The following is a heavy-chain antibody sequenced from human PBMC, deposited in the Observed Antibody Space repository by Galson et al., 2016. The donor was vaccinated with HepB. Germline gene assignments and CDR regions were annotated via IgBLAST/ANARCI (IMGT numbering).Heavy chain of an antibody. CDR1: GYSFTNFY. CDR2: INPSRGST. V-gene: IGHV1-46*01. J-gene: IGHJ4*02. CDR3: ARSRGAAATGGFDL. Sequence: SVKVSCKASGYSFTNFYIHWVRQAPGQGLEWMGLINPSRGSTNYAQKFQGRVTMSRDTSTSTVYMELSGLRSEDTADYFCARSRGAAATGGFDLWGQAPLVIVSS. D-gene: IGHD3-10*01.